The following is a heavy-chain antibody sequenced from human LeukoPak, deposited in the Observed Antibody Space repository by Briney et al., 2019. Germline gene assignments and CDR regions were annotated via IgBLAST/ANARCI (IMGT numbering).Heavy chain of an antibody. CDR1: GFTVSSDY. D-gene: IGHD2-21*02. Sequence: GGSLRLSCAASGFTVSSDYVTWVHQAPGKGLEWVSVIYSDVTTYYADSVKGRFTIPRDHSKNTVSLQMNSLRAKDPAVYFCARGLTAYPYCVFDYWGQGTLVTVSS. CDR2: IYSDVTT. V-gene: IGHV3-66*01. J-gene: IGHJ4*02. CDR3: ARGLTAYPYCVFDY.